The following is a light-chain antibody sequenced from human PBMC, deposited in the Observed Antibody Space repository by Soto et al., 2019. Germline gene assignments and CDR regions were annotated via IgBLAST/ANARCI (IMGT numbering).Light chain of an antibody. CDR1: SGSIASNY. CDR3: QSYDSSTVV. Sequence: NFMLTQPHSVSESPGKTVTISCTRSSGSIASNYVQWYQQRPGSAPTTVIYEDNQRPSGVPARFSGSTDGSSNSASLTISGLQTEDEADYDCQSYDSSTVVFGGGTQLTVL. CDR2: EDN. J-gene: IGLJ2*01. V-gene: IGLV6-57*04.